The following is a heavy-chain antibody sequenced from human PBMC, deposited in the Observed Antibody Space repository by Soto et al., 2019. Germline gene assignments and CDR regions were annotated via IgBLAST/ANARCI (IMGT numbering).Heavy chain of an antibody. J-gene: IGHJ5*02. CDR2: INPNTGGT. Sequence: HVQLVQSGAEVKKPGASLNVSCKASGYTFTAHYMHWVRQAPGQGLEWMGWINPNTGGTRYAQKFKGRVTMTRDTSTGTAYMELSRLRSDDTAVYYCARVSPEPVYSNPWHDGRGWFDPWGQGTLVTVSS. D-gene: IGHD6-13*01. V-gene: IGHV1-2*02. CDR3: ARVSPEPVYSNPWHDGRGWFDP. CDR1: GYTFTAHY.